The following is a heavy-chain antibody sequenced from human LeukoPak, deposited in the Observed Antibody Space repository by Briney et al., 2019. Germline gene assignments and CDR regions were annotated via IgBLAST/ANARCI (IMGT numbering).Heavy chain of an antibody. Sequence: GASVKVSCKASGYTFTSYGISWVRQAPGQGLEWMGGISAYNGNTNYAQKFQGRVTITTEESKSTAYMELSSLRSEDTAVYYCARSSLSGFTFDYWGQGTLVTVSS. CDR2: ISAYNGNT. J-gene: IGHJ4*02. CDR1: GYTFTSYG. CDR3: ARSSLSGFTFDY. V-gene: IGHV1-18*01. D-gene: IGHD1-26*01.